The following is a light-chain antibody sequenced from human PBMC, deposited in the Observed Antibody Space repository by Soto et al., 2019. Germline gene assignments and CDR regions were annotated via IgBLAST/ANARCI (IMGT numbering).Light chain of an antibody. Sequence: DIQLTQSPSFLSASVGDRLTITCRASHDISNYLAWYQQKPGKAPKLLIYAAPTLQSGVPSRFSGSGSGTEFTLAISSLQPEDFATYYCQQVNTYPLVTFGGGTKVEIK. V-gene: IGKV1-9*01. CDR3: QQVNTYPLVT. CDR2: AAP. J-gene: IGKJ4*01. CDR1: HDISNY.